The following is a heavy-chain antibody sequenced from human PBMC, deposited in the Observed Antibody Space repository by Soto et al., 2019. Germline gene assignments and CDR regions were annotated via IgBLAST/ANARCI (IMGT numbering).Heavy chain of an antibody. CDR2: IIPIFGTA. J-gene: IGHJ4*02. Sequence: SVKVSCKASGGTFSSYAISWVRQAPGQGLEWMGGIIPIFGTANYAQKFQGRVTITADESTSTAYMELSSLRSEDTAVYYCARVTYYYDSSGYYSGLDYWGQGTLVTVSS. CDR1: GGTFSSYA. V-gene: IGHV1-69*13. CDR3: ARVTYYYDSSGYYSGLDY. D-gene: IGHD3-22*01.